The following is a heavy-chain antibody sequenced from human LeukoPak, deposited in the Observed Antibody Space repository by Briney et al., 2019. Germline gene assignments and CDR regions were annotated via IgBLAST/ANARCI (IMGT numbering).Heavy chain of an antibody. J-gene: IGHJ4*02. CDR3: ARGGRGEYDSSGYSTPLGY. CDR2: IYYSGST. D-gene: IGHD3-22*01. Sequence: PSETLSLTCTVSGGSISSYYWSWIRQPPGKGLEWIGYIYYSGSTNYNPSLKSRVTISVDTSKNQFSLKLSSVTAADTAVYYCARGGRGEYDSSGYSTPLGYWGQGTLVTVSS. V-gene: IGHV4-59*08. CDR1: GGSISSYY.